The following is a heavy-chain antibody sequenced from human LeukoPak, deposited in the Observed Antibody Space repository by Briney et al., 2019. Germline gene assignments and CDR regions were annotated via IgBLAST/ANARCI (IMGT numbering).Heavy chain of an antibody. Sequence: GGSLRLSCAVSGITLSNYGMSWVRQAPGKGLEWVAGVSDSGGRTNYADSVKGRFTISRDNSKNTLYLQMNSLRAEDTAVYYCAKDDGDYACWGQGTLVTVSS. V-gene: IGHV3-23*01. CDR2: VSDSGGRT. CDR3: AKDDGDYAC. D-gene: IGHD4-17*01. CDR1: GITLSNYG. J-gene: IGHJ4*02.